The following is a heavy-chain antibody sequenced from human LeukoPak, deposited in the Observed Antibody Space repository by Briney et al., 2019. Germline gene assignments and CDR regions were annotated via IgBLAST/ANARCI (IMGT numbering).Heavy chain of an antibody. CDR2: ISKDGSDK. J-gene: IGHJ4*02. V-gene: IGHV3-30-3*01. CDR3: ARDYWWNYDY. Sequence: GGSLRLSCAASGFTFSDYAMHWVRQAPAKGLEWVAVISKDGSDKYYPGSVRGRFTISRDNSKNTIYLQMDSLRAEDTAIYYCARDYWWNYDYWGQGTLVTVSS. CDR1: GFTFSDYA. D-gene: IGHD1-7*01.